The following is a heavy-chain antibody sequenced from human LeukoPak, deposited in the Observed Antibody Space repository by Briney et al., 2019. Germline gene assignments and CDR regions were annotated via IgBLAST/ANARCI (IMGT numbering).Heavy chain of an antibody. Sequence: PGGSLRLSCAASGFTFSNAWMSWVRQAPGKGLEWVGRIKSKTDGGTTDYAAPVKGRSTISRDDSKNTLYLQMNSLKTEDTAVYYCITFSMIVVVITDWGQGTLVTVSS. CDR2: IKSKTDGGTT. D-gene: IGHD3-22*01. CDR3: ITFSMIVVVITD. CDR1: GFTFSNAW. J-gene: IGHJ4*02. V-gene: IGHV3-15*01.